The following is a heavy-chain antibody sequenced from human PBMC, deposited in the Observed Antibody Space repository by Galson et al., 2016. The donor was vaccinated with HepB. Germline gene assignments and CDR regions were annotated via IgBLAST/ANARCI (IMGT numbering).Heavy chain of an antibody. CDR2: IRSKTYGATT. CDR1: GFTFGDYA. CDR3: SRATTLYYYDSSGYGY. Sequence: SLRLSCAASGFTFGDYAMSWFRQAPGMGLEWVGFIRSKTYGATTEYAASVKGRFSISRDDSNSIAYLKMNSLKTEDTAVYYCSRATTLYYYDSSGYGYWGQGTLVTVSS. V-gene: IGHV3-49*03. J-gene: IGHJ4*02. D-gene: IGHD3-22*01.